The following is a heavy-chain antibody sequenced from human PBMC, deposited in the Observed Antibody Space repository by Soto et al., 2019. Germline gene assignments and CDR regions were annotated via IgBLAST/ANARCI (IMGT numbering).Heavy chain of an antibody. Sequence: EVQLVESGGGLVQPGGSLRLSCVASGFNFSSHWMHWVRQVPGKGLFWVSRINRDGSTTNYSDSVKGRFTTSRDNVKNTLYLQMISLTAEDAAVYYCGRNWNGLDYWGQGTLVTVSS. J-gene: IGHJ4*02. CDR2: INRDGSTT. V-gene: IGHV3-74*01. D-gene: IGHD1-1*01. CDR1: GFNFSSHW. CDR3: GRNWNGLDY.